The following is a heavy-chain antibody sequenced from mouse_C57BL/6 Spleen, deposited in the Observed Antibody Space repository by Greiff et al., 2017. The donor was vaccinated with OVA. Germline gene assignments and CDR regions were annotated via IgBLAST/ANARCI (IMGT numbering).Heavy chain of an antibody. CDR1: GFTFSSYG. Sequence: EVHLVESGGDLVKPGGSLKLSCAASGFTFSSYGMSWVRQTPDKRLEWVATISSGGSYTYYPDSVKGRFTISRDNAKNTLYLQMSSLKSEDTAMYYCARLGAFDYGSSYWFAYWGQGTLVTVSA. V-gene: IGHV5-6*01. J-gene: IGHJ3*01. CDR2: ISSGGSYT. D-gene: IGHD1-1*01. CDR3: ARLGAFDYGSSYWFAY.